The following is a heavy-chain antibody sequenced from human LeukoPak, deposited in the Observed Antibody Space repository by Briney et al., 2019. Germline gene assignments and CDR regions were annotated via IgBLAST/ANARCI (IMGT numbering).Heavy chain of an antibody. D-gene: IGHD3-3*01. Sequence: SETLSLTCTVSGGSISSYYWSWIRQPPGKGLEWIGYIYYSGSTNYNPSLKSRVTISVDTSKNQFSLKLSSVTAADTAVYYCARAKLSGYESYYFDYWGQATLVTVSS. CDR2: IYYSGST. CDR1: GGSISSYY. V-gene: IGHV4-59*08. J-gene: IGHJ4*02. CDR3: ARAKLSGYESYYFDY.